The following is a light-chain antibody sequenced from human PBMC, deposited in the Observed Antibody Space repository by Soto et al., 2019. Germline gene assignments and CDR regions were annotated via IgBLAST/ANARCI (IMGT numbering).Light chain of an antibody. CDR1: TSDVGRYNY. CDR3: NSYTSSSTYV. CDR2: DVS. J-gene: IGLJ1*01. V-gene: IGLV2-14*01. Sequence: QSALTQPASVSGSAGQSITISCTGTTSDVGRYNYVSWYQQHPGKAPKLIIYDVSNRPSGVSNRFSGSKSGNTASLTISGLQAEDEADYYCNSYTSSSTYVFGTGTKVTVL.